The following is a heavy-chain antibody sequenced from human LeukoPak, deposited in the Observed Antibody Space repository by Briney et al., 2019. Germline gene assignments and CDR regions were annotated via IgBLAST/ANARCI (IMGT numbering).Heavy chain of an antibody. CDR3: AKDATSWYGGLDY. D-gene: IGHD6-13*01. CDR2: ISWGGGST. J-gene: IGHJ4*02. Sequence: GGSLLLSCAASGFTFDYYAMHWVRQAPGKGLEWVSLISWGGGSTYYADSVKGRFTISRDNSKNSLYLQMNSLRAEDTALYYCAKDATSWYGGLDYWGQGTLVTVSS. V-gene: IGHV3-43D*04. CDR1: GFTFDYYA.